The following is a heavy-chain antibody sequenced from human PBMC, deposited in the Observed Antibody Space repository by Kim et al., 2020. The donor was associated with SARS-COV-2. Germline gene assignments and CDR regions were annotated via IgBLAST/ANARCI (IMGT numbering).Heavy chain of an antibody. Sequence: QKFQGRVAITRGTAASTAYMELSSLRSEDTAVYYCARDWEAASGTWWFDPWGQGTLVTVSS. CDR3: ARDWEAASGTWWFDP. D-gene: IGHD1-1*01. J-gene: IGHJ5*02. V-gene: IGHV1-3*01.